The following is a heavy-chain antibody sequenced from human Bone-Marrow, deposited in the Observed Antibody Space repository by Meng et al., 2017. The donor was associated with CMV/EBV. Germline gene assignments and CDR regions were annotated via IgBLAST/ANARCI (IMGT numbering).Heavy chain of an antibody. CDR1: GGSISSSSYY. CDR3: ARVPYDFWSGYYTYYYYGMDV. V-gene: IGHV4-39*07. J-gene: IGHJ6*02. Sequence: SETLSLTCTVSGGSISSSSYYWGWIRQPPGKGLEWIGSIYYSGSTYYNPSLKSRVTISVDTSKNQFSLKLSSVTAADTAVYYCARVPYDFWSGYYTYYYYGMDVWGQGTTVTVSS. CDR2: IYYSGST. D-gene: IGHD3-3*01.